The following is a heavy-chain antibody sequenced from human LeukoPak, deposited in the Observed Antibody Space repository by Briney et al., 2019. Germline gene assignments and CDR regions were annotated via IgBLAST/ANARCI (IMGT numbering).Heavy chain of an antibody. CDR1: GGTFSSYA. Sequence: ASVKVSCKASGGTFSSYAISWVRQAPGQGLEWMGGIIPIFGTANYAQKFQGRVTITADKSTSTAYMELSSLRSEDTAVYYCARVKTHWLRWNDAFDIWGQGTMVTVSS. D-gene: IGHD3-9*01. J-gene: IGHJ3*02. V-gene: IGHV1-69*06. CDR2: IIPIFGTA. CDR3: ARVKTHWLRWNDAFDI.